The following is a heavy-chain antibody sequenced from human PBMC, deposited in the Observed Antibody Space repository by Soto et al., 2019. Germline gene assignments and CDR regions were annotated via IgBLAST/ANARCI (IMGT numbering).Heavy chain of an antibody. CDR2: ISGRGGGT. J-gene: IGHJ4*02. D-gene: IGHD6-6*01. CDR1: GFTFDSYA. Sequence: GGSLRLSCAASGFTFDSYAMAWVRQAPGKGWEWLSAISGRGGGTYYADSVKGRFTISRDNSKNTLYLRMNSLRSEDTAMYYCARADYTSSSPDYWGQGTLVTVSS. V-gene: IGHV3-23*01. CDR3: ARADYTSSSPDY.